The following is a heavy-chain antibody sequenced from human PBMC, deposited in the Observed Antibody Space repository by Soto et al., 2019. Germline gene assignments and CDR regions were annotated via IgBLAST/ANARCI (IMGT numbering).Heavy chain of an antibody. V-gene: IGHV1-2*02. CDR3: AKDLTRQLAYWLDP. Sequence: AAVKDSCKASGFSFTGYYIHWLRQAPGQGLEWMGWINAHSGGTEYAQKFQGRVTLTRDTSIATEYLTLKSLTSDDTALYYCAKDLTRQLAYWLDPWGQGNQVTVSS. CDR2: INAHSGGT. CDR1: GFSFTGYY. D-gene: IGHD2-21*01. J-gene: IGHJ5*02.